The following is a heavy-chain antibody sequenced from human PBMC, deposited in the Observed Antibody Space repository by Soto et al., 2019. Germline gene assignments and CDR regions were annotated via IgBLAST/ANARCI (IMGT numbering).Heavy chain of an antibody. Sequence: QLQLVESGGGVVQPGRSLRLSCAASGFTVSSYGMHWVRQAPGKGLEWVAVIWYDGSNKYYADSVKGRFIISRDNSKNTLYLQMNSLIAEDTAVYYCARELGYCSSTRCYNGYYGMDVWGPGTTVTVS. CDR2: IWYDGSNK. D-gene: IGHD2-2*02. CDR3: ARELGYCSSTRCYNGYYGMDV. V-gene: IGHV3-33*01. J-gene: IGHJ6*02. CDR1: GFTVSSYG.